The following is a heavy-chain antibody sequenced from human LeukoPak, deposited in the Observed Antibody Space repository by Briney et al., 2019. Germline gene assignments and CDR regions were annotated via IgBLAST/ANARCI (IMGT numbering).Heavy chain of an antibody. CDR2: IYTSGST. CDR1: VGSISSYY. V-gene: IGHV4-4*07. CDR3: AREIEVDTAMVTFDY. Sequence: PSETLSLTCTVSVGSISSYYWSWIRQPAGKGLEWIGRIYTSGSTNYNPSLKSRVTMSVDTSKNQFSLKLSSVTAADTAVYYCAREIEVDTAMVTFDYWGQGTLVTVSS. J-gene: IGHJ4*02. D-gene: IGHD5-18*01.